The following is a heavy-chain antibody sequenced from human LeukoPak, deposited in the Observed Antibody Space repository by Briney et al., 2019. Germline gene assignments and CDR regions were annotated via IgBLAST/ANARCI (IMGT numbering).Heavy chain of an antibody. D-gene: IGHD3-16*02. Sequence: ASVKVSCKVSGYTLTELSMHWVRQAPGKGLEWMGGFDPEDGETIYAQKSQGRVTMTEDTSTDTAYMELSSLRSEDTAVYYCATVLEARLRLGELSTLGDYWGQGTLVTDSS. CDR2: FDPEDGET. V-gene: IGHV1-24*01. CDR1: GYTLTELS. CDR3: ATVLEARLRLGELSTLGDY. J-gene: IGHJ4*02.